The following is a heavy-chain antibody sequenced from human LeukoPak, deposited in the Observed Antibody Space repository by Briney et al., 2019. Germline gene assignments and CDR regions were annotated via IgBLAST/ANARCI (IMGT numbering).Heavy chain of an antibody. CDR3: AKAATFYYGSDL. CDR2: ISGSDGNT. V-gene: IGHV3-23*01. CDR1: GFTFSSYA. Sequence: GGSLRLSCAASGFTFSSYAMSWVRQAPGKGLEWVSAISGSDGNTYYADSVKGRFTISRDDSKNTLYLQMSRLRAEDTALYYCAKAATFYYGSDLWGQGILVAVSS. J-gene: IGHJ4*02. D-gene: IGHD3-10*01.